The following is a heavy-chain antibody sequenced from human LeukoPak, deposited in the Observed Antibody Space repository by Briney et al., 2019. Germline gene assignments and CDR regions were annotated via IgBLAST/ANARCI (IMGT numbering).Heavy chain of an antibody. J-gene: IGHJ2*01. CDR1: GFTFSLSS. D-gene: IGHD2-15*01. V-gene: IGHV3-48*01. Sequence: GGSLRLSCAASGFTFSLSSMNWVRQAPGKGLEWLSLISSSGLTIFNADPVKGRFTTSRDNAKNSLYLQINSLRVEDTALYYCARAKTGGPLTWYFDLWGRGTLVTVSS. CDR3: ARAKTGGPLTWYFDL. CDR2: ISSSGLTI.